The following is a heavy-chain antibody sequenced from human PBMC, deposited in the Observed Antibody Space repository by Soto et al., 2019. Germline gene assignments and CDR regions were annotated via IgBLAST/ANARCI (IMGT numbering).Heavy chain of an antibody. CDR3: ARVCTAMVPDTTYYYYYGMDV. CDR1: GGSISSGDYY. V-gene: IGHV4-30-4*01. CDR2: IYYSGST. Sequence: SETLSLTCTVSGGSISSGDYYWSWIRQPPGKGLEWIGYIYYSGSTYYNPSLKSRVTISVDTSKNQFSLKLSSVTAADTAVYYCARVCTAMVPDTTYYYYYGMDVWGQGTTVTVSS. J-gene: IGHJ6*02. D-gene: IGHD5-18*01.